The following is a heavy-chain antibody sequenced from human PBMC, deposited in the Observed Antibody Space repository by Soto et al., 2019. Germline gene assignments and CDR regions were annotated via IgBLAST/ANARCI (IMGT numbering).Heavy chain of an antibody. V-gene: IGHV1-18*01. CDR1: GYTFTSYG. CDR2: ISAYNGNT. D-gene: IGHD2-15*01. CDR3: ARERYCSGGSCYQTRSNWFDP. Sequence: GASVKVSCKASGYTFTSYGISWVRQAPGQGLEWMGWISAYNGNTNYAQKLQGRVTMTTDTSTSTAYMELRSLRSDDTAVYYCARERYCSGGSCYQTRSNWFDPWGQGTLVTVSS. J-gene: IGHJ5*02.